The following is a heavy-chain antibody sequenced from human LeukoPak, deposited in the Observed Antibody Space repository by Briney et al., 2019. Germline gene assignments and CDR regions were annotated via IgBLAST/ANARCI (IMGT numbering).Heavy chain of an antibody. D-gene: IGHD3-10*02. V-gene: IGHV1-18*01. CDR1: GYTFTSYG. CDR2: ISAYNGNT. CDR3: ARDLSHSNLMVGELNAFDI. J-gene: IGHJ3*02. Sequence: RASVKVSCKASGYTFTSYGISWVRQAPGQGLEWMGWISAYNGNTNYAQKLQGRVTMTTDTSTSTAYMELRSLRSDDTAVYYCARDLSHSNLMVGELNAFDIWGQGTMVTVSS.